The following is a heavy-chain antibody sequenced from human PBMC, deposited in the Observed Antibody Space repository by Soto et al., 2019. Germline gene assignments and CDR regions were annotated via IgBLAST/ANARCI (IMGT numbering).Heavy chain of an antibody. CDR1: VFNVASHA. CDR2: ISGSGGNT. D-gene: IGHD6-25*01. CDR3: AKGLSIAAAGTFDY. Sequence: VGALRLSCAASVFNVASHARSWVRKATGKGLEWVSGISGSGGNTYNADSVKGRFTISRDNSKNTLYLDMISLRAEDTAVYYCAKGLSIAAAGTFDYWGQGTLVTVSS. V-gene: IGHV3-23*01. J-gene: IGHJ4*02.